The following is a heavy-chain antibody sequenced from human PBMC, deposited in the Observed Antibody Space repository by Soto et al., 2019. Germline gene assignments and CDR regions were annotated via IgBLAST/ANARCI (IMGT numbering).Heavy chain of an antibody. J-gene: IGHJ5*02. CDR2: IIPIFGTA. V-gene: IGHV1-69*13. CDR1: GGTFSSYA. D-gene: IGHD3-22*01. Sequence: VASVKVSCKASGGTFSSYAISWVRQAPGQGLEWMGGIIPIFGTANYAQKFQGRVTITADESTSTAYMELSSLRSEDTAVYYCARDLGGRDSSGSLGWFDPWGQGTLVTVSS. CDR3: ARDLGGRDSSGSLGWFDP.